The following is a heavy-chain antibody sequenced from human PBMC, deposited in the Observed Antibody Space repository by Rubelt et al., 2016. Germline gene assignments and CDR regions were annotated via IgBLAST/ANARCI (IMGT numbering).Heavy chain of an antibody. Sequence: EVQLVESGGGLVQPGGSLRLSCAASGFTFTNYWTHWVRQAPGKGLVWISRISTGGRSTSYADYVKGRLPTSRGNAKNTLYLQMNSLRVEDTAVYYCAREKRGSGSFDDWGQGTLVTVSS. CDR2: ISTGGRST. D-gene: IGHD6-19*01. CDR3: AREKRGSGSFDD. J-gene: IGHJ4*02. CDR1: GFTFTNYW. V-gene: IGHV3-74*01.